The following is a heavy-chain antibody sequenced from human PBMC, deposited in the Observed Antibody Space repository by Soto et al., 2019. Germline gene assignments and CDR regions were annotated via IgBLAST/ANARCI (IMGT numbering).Heavy chain of an antibody. CDR3: ARGKRITMVRGVWISRGKNWFDP. CDR2: INHSGST. V-gene: IGHV4-34*01. Sequence: QVQLQQWGAGLLKPSETLSLTCAVYGGSFSGYYWSWIRQPPGKGLEWIGEINHSGSTNYNPSLKSRVTISVDTSKNQFSLKLSSVTAADTAVYYCARGKRITMVRGVWISRGKNWFDPWGQGTLVTVSS. D-gene: IGHD3-10*01. CDR1: GGSFSGYY. J-gene: IGHJ5*02.